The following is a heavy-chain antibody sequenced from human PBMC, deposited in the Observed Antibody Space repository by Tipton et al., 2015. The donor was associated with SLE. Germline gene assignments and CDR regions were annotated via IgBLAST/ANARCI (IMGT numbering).Heavy chain of an antibody. CDR1: GGSFSGYY. CDR3: VRGHPHIVVLIGGGWFDP. CDR2: INHGGST. J-gene: IGHJ5*02. Sequence: TLSLTCAVYGGSFSGYYWTWIRQSPGKGLEWTGEINHGGSTNYNPSLKSRVTISEDTSKNQFSLKLTSVTAADTAIYYCVRGHPHIVVLIGGGWFDPWVQGTLVTVSS. V-gene: IGHV4-34*01. D-gene: IGHD2-21*01.